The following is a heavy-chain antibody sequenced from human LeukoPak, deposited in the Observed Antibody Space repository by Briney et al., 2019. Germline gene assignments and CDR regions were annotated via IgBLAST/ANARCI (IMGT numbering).Heavy chain of an antibody. CDR2: INPNSGDT. Sequence: ASVKVSCKASGYTFTGYYMHWVPQAPGQGLEWMGWINPNSGDTNYAQKFQGRVTMTRDTSISTAYMELSSLRSDDTAVYYCARDFGEPTGYYIDVCGKGTTVTVSS. D-gene: IGHD3-3*01. J-gene: IGHJ6*03. CDR3: ARDFGEPTGYYIDV. CDR1: GYTFTGYY. V-gene: IGHV1-2*02.